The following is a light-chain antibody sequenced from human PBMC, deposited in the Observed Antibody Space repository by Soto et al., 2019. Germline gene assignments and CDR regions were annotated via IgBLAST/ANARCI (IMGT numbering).Light chain of an antibody. CDR1: SSDVGGYNY. CDR3: SSYTSSFTPR. Sequence: QSVLTQPASVSGSPGQSITISCTGTSSDVGGYNYVSWYQQHPGKAPKLMIYDVSNRPSGVSNRFSGSKSGNTASLTISGLQAEFYSYYYCSSYTSSFTPRLATGTKVTVL. CDR2: DVS. J-gene: IGLJ1*01. V-gene: IGLV2-14*01.